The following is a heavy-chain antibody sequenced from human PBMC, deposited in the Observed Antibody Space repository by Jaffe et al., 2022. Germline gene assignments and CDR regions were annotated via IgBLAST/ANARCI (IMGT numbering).Heavy chain of an antibody. V-gene: IGHV3-7*05. J-gene: IGHJ4*02. CDR3: ARGRNRGWFGESGIYYFDY. D-gene: IGHD3-10*01. CDR2: IKQDGSEK. Sequence: EVQLVESGGGLVQPGGSLRLSCAASGFTFSSYWMSWVRQAPGKGLEWVANIKQDGSEKYYVDSVKGRFTISRDNAKNSLYLQMNSLRAEDTAVYYCARGRNRGWFGESGIYYFDYWGQGTLVTVSS. CDR1: GFTFSSYW.